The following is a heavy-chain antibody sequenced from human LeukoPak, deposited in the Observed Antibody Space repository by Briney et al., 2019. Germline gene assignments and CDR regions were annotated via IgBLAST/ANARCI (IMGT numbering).Heavy chain of an antibody. CDR3: ARDRDYYGSGSYGGY. V-gene: IGHV3-11*01. D-gene: IGHD3-10*01. CDR2: ISSSGSTI. CDR1: GFTFSDYY. J-gene: IGHJ4*02. Sequence: GGFLRLSCAASGFTFSDYYMSWICQAPGKGLEWVSYISSSGSTIYYADSVKGRFTISRDNAKNSLYLQMNSLRAEDTALYYCARDRDYYGSGSYGGYWGQGTLVTVSS.